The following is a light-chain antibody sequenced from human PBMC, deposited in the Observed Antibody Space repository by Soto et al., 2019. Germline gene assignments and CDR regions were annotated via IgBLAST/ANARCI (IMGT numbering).Light chain of an antibody. Sequence: SYELTQPPSVSVSPGQTGRITCSGDKLGDKYACWYQQKPGQSPVLVIYQDSKRPSGIPERFSGSNSGNTATLTISGTQAMDEADYYCQAWDSSTAEFGGGTKLTVL. J-gene: IGLJ2*01. CDR3: QAWDSSTAE. CDR2: QDS. V-gene: IGLV3-1*01. CDR1: KLGDKY.